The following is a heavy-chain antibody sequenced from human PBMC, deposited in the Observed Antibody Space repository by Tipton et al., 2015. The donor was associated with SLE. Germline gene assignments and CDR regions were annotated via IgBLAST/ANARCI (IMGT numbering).Heavy chain of an antibody. CDR1: GFTFSSYW. D-gene: IGHD6-19*01. CDR2: IKQDGSEK. J-gene: IGHJ6*03. V-gene: IGHV3-7*05. Sequence: GSLRLSCAASGFTFSSYWMSWVRQAPGKGLEWVANIKQDGSEKYYVDSVKGRFNISRDNAKNSLYLQMNSLRAEDTAVYYCARGWGSGWNYYYYYMDVWGKGTTVTVSS. CDR3: ARGWGSGWNYYYYYMDV.